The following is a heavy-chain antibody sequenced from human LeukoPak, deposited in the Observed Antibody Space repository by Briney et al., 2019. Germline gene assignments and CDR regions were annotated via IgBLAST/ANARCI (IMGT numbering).Heavy chain of an antibody. D-gene: IGHD4-17*01. CDR2: ISSSSSTI. CDR1: GFTFSSYS. Sequence: PGWSLRLSCAPSGFTFSSYSMNWARQAPGKGLKWVSYISSSSSTIYYAASVKGRFTISRDNAKNSLYLQMNSVRAEDTAVYYCARDRLHYVEYEKTFDPWGQGTLVTVSS. CDR3: ARDRLHYVEYEKTFDP. V-gene: IGHV3-48*01. J-gene: IGHJ5*02.